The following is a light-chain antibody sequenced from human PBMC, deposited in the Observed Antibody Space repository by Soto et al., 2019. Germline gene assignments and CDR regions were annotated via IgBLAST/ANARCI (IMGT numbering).Light chain of an antibody. CDR2: DTS. CDR1: TGAVISGHY. V-gene: IGLV7-46*01. Sequence: QAVVTQEPSLTVSPGGTVTLTCGSSTGAVISGHYPYWFQQKPGQAPKTLIYDTSDKHSWTPARFSGSLLGGKAALTLSGAQPEAEAEYYCLLAYGGARVFGGGTKLTVL. CDR3: LLAYGGARV. J-gene: IGLJ2*01.